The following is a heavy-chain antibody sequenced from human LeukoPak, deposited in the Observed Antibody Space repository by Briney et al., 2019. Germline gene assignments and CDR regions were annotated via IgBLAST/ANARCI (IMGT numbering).Heavy chain of an antibody. CDR3: ARRVYSSSGSLDY. D-gene: IGHD6-6*01. CDR2: IYYSGST. J-gene: IGHJ4*02. CDR1: GGSFSGYY. V-gene: IGHV4-34*01. Sequence: SETLSLTCAVYGGSFSGYYWSWIRQPPGKGLEWIGSIYYSGSTYYNPSLKSRVTISVDTSKNQFSLKLSSVTAADTAVYYCARRVYSSSGSLDYWGQGTLVTVSS.